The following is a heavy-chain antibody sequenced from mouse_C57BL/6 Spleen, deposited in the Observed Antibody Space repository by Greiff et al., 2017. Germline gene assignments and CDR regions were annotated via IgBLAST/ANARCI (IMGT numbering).Heavy chain of an antibody. J-gene: IGHJ3*01. CDR3: ARHEDELTGFAY. V-gene: IGHV1-62-2*01. CDR2: FYPGSGSI. Sequence: VQGVESGAELVKPGASVKLSCQASGYTFTEYTIHWVKQRSGQGLEWIGWFYPGSGSIKYNEKFKDKATLTADKSSSTVYMELSRLTSEDSAVYFCARHEDELTGFAYWGQGTLVTVSA. CDR1: GYTFTEYT. D-gene: IGHD4-1*01.